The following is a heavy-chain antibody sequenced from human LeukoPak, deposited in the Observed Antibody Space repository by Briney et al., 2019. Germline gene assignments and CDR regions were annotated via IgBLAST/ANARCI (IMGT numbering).Heavy chain of an antibody. V-gene: IGHV4-34*01. CDR3: AREPHYYDSSGIYYFDY. J-gene: IGHJ4*02. CDR1: GGSFSGYY. CDR2: INHSGST. D-gene: IGHD3-22*01. Sequence: SETLSLTCAVYGGSFSGYYWSWIRQPPGKGLEWIGEINHSGSTNYNPSLKSRVTISVDTSKNQFSLKLGSVTAADTAVYYCAREPHYYDSSGIYYFDYWGQGTLVTVSS.